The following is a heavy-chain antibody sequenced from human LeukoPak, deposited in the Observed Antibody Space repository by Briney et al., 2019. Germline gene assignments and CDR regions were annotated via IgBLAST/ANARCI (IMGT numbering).Heavy chain of an antibody. V-gene: IGHV3-15*01. CDR1: GFTFSNVW. CDR2: ITPKTAGGTT. CDR3: TTGINDVAGIDY. J-gene: IGHJ4*02. D-gene: IGHD6-19*01. Sequence: PGGSLRLSCAASGFTFSNVWMNWVRQAPGKGLEWVGRITPKTAGGTTDYAAPVKGRFTISRDDSKNTLYLQMNSLKTEDTAVYYCTTGINDVAGIDYWGQGTLVTVSS.